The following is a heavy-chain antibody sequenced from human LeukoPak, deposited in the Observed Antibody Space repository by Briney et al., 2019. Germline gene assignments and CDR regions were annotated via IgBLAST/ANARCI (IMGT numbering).Heavy chain of an antibody. D-gene: IGHD6-19*01. CDR2: ISSGAVSI. J-gene: IGHJ4*02. CDR1: GFTFSSYA. CDR3: ARETVAGSAFDY. Sequence: PGGSLRLSCAASGFTFSSYAMSWVRQAPGKGLEWLSYISSGAVSIYYAGSVKGRFTISRDNAENSLYLQMNSLRAEDTAIYYCARETVAGSAFDYWGQGILVTVSS. V-gene: IGHV3-48*03.